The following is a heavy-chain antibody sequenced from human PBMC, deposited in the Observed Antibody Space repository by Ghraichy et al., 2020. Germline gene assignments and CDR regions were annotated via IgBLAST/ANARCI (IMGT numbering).Heavy chain of an antibody. D-gene: IGHD2-21*01. CDR1: GFTFSSYA. V-gene: IGHV3-23*01. Sequence: LSLTCAASGFTFSSYAMSWVRQAPGKGLEWVSAISGSGGSTYYADSVKGRFTISRDNSKNTLYLQMNSLRAEDTAVYYCAKKRIPLPPSPIDYWGQGTLVTVSS. CDR3: AKKRIPLPPSPIDY. J-gene: IGHJ4*02. CDR2: ISGSGGST.